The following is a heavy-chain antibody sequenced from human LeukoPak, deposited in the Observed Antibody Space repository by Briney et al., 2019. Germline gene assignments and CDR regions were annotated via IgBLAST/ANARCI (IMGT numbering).Heavy chain of an antibody. CDR3: AKDYDVLTGIGWFDP. Sequence: SVKVSCKASGGPFNTYAISWLRQAPGQGLEWMGGIIPILGTTNYAQRFQGRVTITADESTTTAYMELSSLRSEDTALYYCAKDYDVLTGIGWFDPWGQGTLVTVSS. V-gene: IGHV1-69*13. CDR1: GGPFNTYA. CDR2: IIPILGTT. J-gene: IGHJ5*02. D-gene: IGHD3-9*01.